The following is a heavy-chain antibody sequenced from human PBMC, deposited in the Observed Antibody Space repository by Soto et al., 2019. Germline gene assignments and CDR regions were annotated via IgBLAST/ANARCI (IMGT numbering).Heavy chain of an antibody. D-gene: IGHD3-3*01. CDR3: AKGHTVFGEVISFDYYYGLYV. V-gene: IGHV3-23*01. J-gene: IGHJ6*02. CDR2: ISGSGAGT. Sequence: PGGSLRLSCTASGFTFGSSAMNWVRQAPGRGLEWVSGISGSGAGTYYADSVKGRFTISRDNSKNTLYLQMSGLRAEDVAVYYCAKGHTVFGEVISFDYYYGLYVWGQGTPVTVSS. CDR1: GFTFGSSA.